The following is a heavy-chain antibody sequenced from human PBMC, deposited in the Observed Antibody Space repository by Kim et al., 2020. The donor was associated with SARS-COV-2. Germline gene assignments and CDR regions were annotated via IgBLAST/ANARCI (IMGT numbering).Heavy chain of an antibody. CDR1: GGSFSGHY. D-gene: IGHD3-9*01. Sequence: SETLSLTCAVYGGSFSGHYWSWIRQPPGKGLEWIGEINHSGSTNYNPSLKSRVTISVDTSKNQFSLKLSSVTAADTAVYYCARRGYYDILTGRRPFDYWGQGTLVTVSS. V-gene: IGHV4-34*01. CDR3: ARRGYYDILTGRRPFDY. J-gene: IGHJ4*02. CDR2: INHSGST.